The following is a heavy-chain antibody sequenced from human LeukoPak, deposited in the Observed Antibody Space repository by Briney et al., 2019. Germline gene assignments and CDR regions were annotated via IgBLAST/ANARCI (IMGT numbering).Heavy chain of an antibody. Sequence: GASVKVSCKASGYTFTGYYMHWVRQAPGQGLEWMGWINPNSGGTNYAQKFQGRVTMTRDTSISTAYMGLSRLRSDDTAVYYCARDLIGSSGYYYVGPNNAFDIWGQGTMVTVSS. CDR1: GYTFTGYY. CDR3: ARDLIGSSGYYYVGPNNAFDI. CDR2: INPNSGGT. V-gene: IGHV1-2*02. D-gene: IGHD3-22*01. J-gene: IGHJ3*02.